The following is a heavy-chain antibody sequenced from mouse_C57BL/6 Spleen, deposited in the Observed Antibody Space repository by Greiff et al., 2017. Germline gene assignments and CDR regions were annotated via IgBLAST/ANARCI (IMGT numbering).Heavy chain of an antibody. V-gene: IGHV3-6*01. J-gene: IGHJ1*03. CDR1: GYSITSGYY. CDR2: ISYDGSN. Sequence: EVKLMESGPGLVKPSQSLSLTCSVTGYSITSGYYWNWIRQFPGNKLEWMGYISYDGSNKYNPSLKNRISITRDTSKNQFFLKLNSVTTEDTATYYCARGDYYYGSSYGWYFDVWGTGTTVTVSS. CDR3: ARGDYYYGSSYGWYFDV. D-gene: IGHD1-1*01.